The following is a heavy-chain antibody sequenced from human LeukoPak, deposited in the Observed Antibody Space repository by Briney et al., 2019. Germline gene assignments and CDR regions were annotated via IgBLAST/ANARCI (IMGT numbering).Heavy chain of an antibody. Sequence: GRSLRLSCAASGFTFDDYAVHWVRQAPGKGLEWVSGITWNSGVIGYEDSVKGRFTISRDNAKNSLYLQMNSLRAEDMALYYCAKEGGGNSFDIWGQGTMVTVSS. J-gene: IGHJ3*02. CDR2: ITWNSGVI. CDR1: GFTFDDYA. CDR3: AKEGGGNSFDI. D-gene: IGHD4-23*01. V-gene: IGHV3-9*03.